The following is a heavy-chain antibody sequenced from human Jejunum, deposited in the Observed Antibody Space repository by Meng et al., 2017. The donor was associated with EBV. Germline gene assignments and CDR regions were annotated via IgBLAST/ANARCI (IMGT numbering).Heavy chain of an antibody. V-gene: IGHV3-30*04. D-gene: IGHD5-18*01. CDR1: GFTFSDSA. Sequence: QVQLVESGGGVVQPGRSLRLSCVGSGFTFSDSAMHWVRQAPGKGLEWLADVSSAGSDTYYADSVKGRFTFSRDDSKNTLYLQMDSPRPEDTAVYYCGRGASYGSALPWGQGTLVTVSS. CDR2: VSSAGSDT. J-gene: IGHJ5*02. CDR3: GRGASYGSALP.